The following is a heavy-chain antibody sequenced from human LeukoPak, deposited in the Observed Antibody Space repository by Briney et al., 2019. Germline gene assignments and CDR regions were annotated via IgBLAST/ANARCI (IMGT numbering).Heavy chain of an antibody. D-gene: IGHD1-26*01. Sequence: ASVKVSCKASGYTFSNYGISWLRQAPGQGLEWMGWISASSGNTRYEQNFQGRLTMTTDTSTSTAYMELRSLRSDDTAVYFCARDGAVGATLQGASYYWFDPWGQGTLVTVSS. V-gene: IGHV1-18*01. CDR3: ARDGAVGATLQGASYYWFDP. CDR1: GYTFSNYG. J-gene: IGHJ5*02. CDR2: ISASSGNT.